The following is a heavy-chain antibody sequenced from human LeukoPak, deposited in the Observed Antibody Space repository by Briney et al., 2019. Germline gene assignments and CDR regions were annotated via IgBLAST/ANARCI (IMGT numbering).Heavy chain of an antibody. CDR2: ISPSSTYI. CDR1: GFTFSDYY. Sequence: GRSLRLSCAASGFTFSDYYMSWIRQAPGKGLGWVSSISPSSTYIYYADSLKGRITISRDNAKNSLYLQMNSLRAEDTAVYYCVRHRSASDYWGQGALVTVSS. J-gene: IGHJ4*02. D-gene: IGHD3-10*01. V-gene: IGHV3-11*03. CDR3: VRHRSASDY.